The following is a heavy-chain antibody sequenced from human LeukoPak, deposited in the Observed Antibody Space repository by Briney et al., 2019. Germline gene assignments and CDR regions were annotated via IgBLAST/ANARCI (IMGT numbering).Heavy chain of an antibody. V-gene: IGHV4-31*03. CDR1: GGSISSGGYY. D-gene: IGHD2-15*01. CDR3: ARGFLDCSGGSCYPYNWFDP. CDR2: IYYSGST. J-gene: IGHJ5*02. Sequence: SQTLSLTCTVSGGSISSGGYYWSWIRQHPGKGLEWIGYIYYSGSTYYNPSLKSRVTISVDTSKNQFSLKLSSVTAADTAVYYCARGFLDCSGGSCYPYNWFDPWGQGTLVTVSS.